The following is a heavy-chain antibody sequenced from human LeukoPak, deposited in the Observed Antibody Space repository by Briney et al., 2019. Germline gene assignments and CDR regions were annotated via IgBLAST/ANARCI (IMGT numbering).Heavy chain of an antibody. CDR3: AGLSRDGSSGTNDY. Sequence: SETLSLTCAVYGGSFSGYYWSWIRQPPGKGLEWIGEINHSGSTNYNPSLKSRVTISVDTSKNQFFLKLSSVTAADTAVYYCAGLSRDGSSGTNDYWGQGTLVTVSS. J-gene: IGHJ4*02. CDR2: INHSGST. V-gene: IGHV4-34*01. CDR1: GGSFSGYY. D-gene: IGHD3-10*01.